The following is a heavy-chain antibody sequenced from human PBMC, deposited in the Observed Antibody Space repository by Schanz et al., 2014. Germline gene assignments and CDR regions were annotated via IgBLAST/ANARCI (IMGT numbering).Heavy chain of an antibody. Sequence: EVQLVESGGGLVQPGGSLRLSCAASRFTFSDYWMSWVRQAPGKGLEWVANMNQDGSVKNYVDSVKGRFTISRDNAKNSLYLQMNSLRAEDTAVYYCARDKGGLIPFDYWGQGTLVAVS. J-gene: IGHJ4*02. D-gene: IGHD2-15*01. V-gene: IGHV3-7*01. CDR1: RFTFSDYW. CDR2: MNQDGSVK. CDR3: ARDKGGLIPFDY.